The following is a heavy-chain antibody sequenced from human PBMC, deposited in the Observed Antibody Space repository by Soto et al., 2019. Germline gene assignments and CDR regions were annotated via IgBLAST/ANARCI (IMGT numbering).Heavy chain of an antibody. Sequence: GGSLRLACTASGFTFSSYWMSWVRQAPGKGLEWVANIKHDGSEKNYVDSVKGRFTISTDNAKNSVFLQMNSLRAEDTAVYYCARQGGRRTYCYYHGMDVWGHGTTVTVS. V-gene: IGHV3-7*01. CDR2: IKHDGSEK. J-gene: IGHJ6*02. CDR3: ARQGGRRTYCYYHGMDV. CDR1: GFTFSSYW. D-gene: IGHD3-16*01.